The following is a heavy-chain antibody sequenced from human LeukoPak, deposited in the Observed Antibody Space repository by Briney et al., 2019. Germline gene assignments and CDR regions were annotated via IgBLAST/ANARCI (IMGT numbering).Heavy chain of an antibody. D-gene: IGHD3-16*01. J-gene: IGHJ4*02. CDR3: ARAGAYHFDN. V-gene: IGHV3-66*01. CDR1: GFTVSTKY. Sequence: PGGSLRLSCAASGFTVSTKYMNWVRQAPGKGLEWVSVIYTGGSTNYADSVKGRFTISRDNAKNTLYLQMNSLRAEDTAGYYCARAGAYHFDNWGQGTLVTVSS. CDR2: IYTGGST.